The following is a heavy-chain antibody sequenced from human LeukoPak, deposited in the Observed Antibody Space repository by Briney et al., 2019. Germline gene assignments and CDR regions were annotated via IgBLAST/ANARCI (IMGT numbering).Heavy chain of an antibody. CDR1: GYTFTGYY. CDR2: INPNSGGT. D-gene: IGHD6-19*01. J-gene: IGHJ3*02. CDR3: ARERGTLAVAGDAVDT. V-gene: IGHV1-2*02. Sequence: ASVKVSCKASGYTFTGYYMHWVRQAPGEGLEWMGWINPNSGGTKYAQKFQGRVTMTRDTSINTAYMEVRRLTSDDTAVYYCARERGTLAVAGDAVDTWGQGTMVTVSS.